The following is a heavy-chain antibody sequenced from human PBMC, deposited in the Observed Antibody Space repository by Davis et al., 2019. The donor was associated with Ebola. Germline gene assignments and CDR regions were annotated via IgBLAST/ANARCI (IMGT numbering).Heavy chain of an antibody. D-gene: IGHD6-13*01. J-gene: IGHJ4*02. CDR1: GGSISSYY. CDR2: IYYSGST. V-gene: IGHV4-59*01. Sequence: PSETLSLTCTVSGGSISSYYWSWIRQPPGKGLEWIGYIYYSGSTNYNPSLKSRVTISVDTSKNQFSLKLSSVTAADTAVYYCAGGYSSSWYYYWGQGTLVTVSS. CDR3: AGGYSSSWYYY.